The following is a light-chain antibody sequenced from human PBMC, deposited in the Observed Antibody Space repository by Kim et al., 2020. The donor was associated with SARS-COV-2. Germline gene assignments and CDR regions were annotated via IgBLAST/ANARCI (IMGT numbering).Light chain of an antibody. CDR3: QSYNRDNVL. J-gene: IGLJ2*01. CDR2: EDD. CDR1: SGSVDGNY. Sequence: GKAVTISCTGSSGSVDGNYVQWYQPRPGGVPTTVIYEDDQRPSGVSDRFSGSIDNSSNSASLTISGLRTEDEADYYCQSYNRDNVLFGGGTQLTVL. V-gene: IGLV6-57*02.